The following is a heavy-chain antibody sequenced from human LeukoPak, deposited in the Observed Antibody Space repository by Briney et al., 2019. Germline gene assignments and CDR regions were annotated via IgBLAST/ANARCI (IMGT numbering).Heavy chain of an antibody. CDR2: INHSGST. V-gene: IGHV4-34*01. J-gene: IGHJ5*02. Sequence: SETLSLTCAVYGGSFSGYYWSWIRQPPGKGLEWIGEINHSGSTNYNPSLKSRVTISVDTSKNQFSLKLSSVTAADTAVYYCVRGVDIWSGLNWFDPWGQGTLVTVSS. CDR3: VRGVDIWSGLNWFDP. D-gene: IGHD3-3*01. CDR1: GGSFSGYY.